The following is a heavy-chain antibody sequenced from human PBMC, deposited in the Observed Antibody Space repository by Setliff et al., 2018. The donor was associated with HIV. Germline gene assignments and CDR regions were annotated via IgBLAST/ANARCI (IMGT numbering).Heavy chain of an antibody. D-gene: IGHD2-15*01. CDR1: GGSFSGYY. CDR3: ARQAWHSGRNGYFVDY. Sequence: SETLSLTCAVYGGSFSGYYWSWIRQPPGKGLEWIGEINHSGSTNYNPSLKSRVTLLLDMSKNQFSLKLSSVTAADTAVYYCARQAWHSGRNGYFVDYWGQGTLVTVSS. CDR2: INHSGST. V-gene: IGHV4-34*01. J-gene: IGHJ4*02.